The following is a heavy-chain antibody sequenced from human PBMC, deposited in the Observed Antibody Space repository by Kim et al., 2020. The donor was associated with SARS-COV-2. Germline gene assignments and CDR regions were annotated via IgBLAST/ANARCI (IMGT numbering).Heavy chain of an antibody. J-gene: IGHJ4*01. D-gene: IGHD3-22*01. CDR2: IFSDGRT. CDR3: ARAGYYDSSGNYFD. V-gene: IGHV3-66*01. CDR1: GFSVRNTY. Sequence: GGSLRLSCAPSGFSVRNTYLSWVRQAPGKGLEWVSLIFSDGRTFYADSVKGRFTVSKDNSKDTLYLQMNSLGAEDTAVYFCARAGYYDSSGNYFD.